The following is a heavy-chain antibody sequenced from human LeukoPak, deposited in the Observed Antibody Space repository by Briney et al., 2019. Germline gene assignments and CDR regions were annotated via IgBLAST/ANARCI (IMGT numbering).Heavy chain of an antibody. CDR2: IYHSGST. CDR1: GGSISSYY. J-gene: IGHJ5*02. D-gene: IGHD3-16*01. Sequence: SETLSLTCTVSGGSISSYYWSWIRQPPGKGLEWIGYIYHSGSTNYNPSLKSRVTISVDTSKNQFSLKLSSVTAADTAVYYCAREYNGGAPNWFDPWGQGTLVTVSS. CDR3: AREYNGGAPNWFDP. V-gene: IGHV4-59*01.